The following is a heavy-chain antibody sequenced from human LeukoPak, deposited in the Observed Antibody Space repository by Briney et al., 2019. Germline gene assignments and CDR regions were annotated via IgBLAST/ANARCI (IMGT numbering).Heavy chain of an antibody. Sequence: PGGSLRLSCAASGFTVNNKYMTCVRQPPGKGLEWIGYIYYSGSTNYNPSLKSRVTRSVDTSKNQFSLKLSSVTAADTAVYYCARGRLWSPNTRYCSGGSCYGYFDYWGQGTLVTVSS. J-gene: IGHJ4*02. CDR3: ARGRLWSPNTRYCSGGSCYGYFDY. D-gene: IGHD2-15*01. V-gene: IGHV4-59*02. CDR2: IYYSGST. CDR1: GFTVNNKY.